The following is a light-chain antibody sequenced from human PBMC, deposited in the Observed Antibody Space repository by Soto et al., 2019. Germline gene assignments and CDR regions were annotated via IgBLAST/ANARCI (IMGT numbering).Light chain of an antibody. J-gene: IGKJ1*01. CDR3: QQWIRWT. CDR2: GAS. CDR1: QNVGSN. V-gene: IGKV3-15*01. Sequence: EIVMTQSPATLSVSPGDRVTLSSRASQNVGSNVAWFQQRPGQAPRLLIYGASTRAAGIPGRFSGGGSYTEFTLTVSSRQSEDFATYYCQQWIRWTFGQGTRL.